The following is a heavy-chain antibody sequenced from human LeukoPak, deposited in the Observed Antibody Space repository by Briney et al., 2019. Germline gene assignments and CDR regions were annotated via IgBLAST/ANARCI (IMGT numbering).Heavy chain of an antibody. CDR1: GFTFSSYG. D-gene: IGHD4-17*01. CDR2: ISGSGSNT. J-gene: IGHJ4*02. Sequence: GGSLRLSCAAPGFTFSSYGMHWVRQAPGKGLEWVSVISGSGSNTYYTDSVKGRFTISRDNSKITLYLQMNSLRAEDTAVYYCAKHRENFGDSCLDDYGGQGTLVTVSS. CDR3: AKHRENFGDSCLDDY. V-gene: IGHV3-23*01.